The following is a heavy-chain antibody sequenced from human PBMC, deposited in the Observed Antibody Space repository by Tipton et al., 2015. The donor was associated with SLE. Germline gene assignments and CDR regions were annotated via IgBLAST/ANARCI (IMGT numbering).Heavy chain of an antibody. Sequence: SLRLSCAASGFTFDDYGMSWVRQAPGKGLEWVSGINWNGGSTGYADSVKGRFTISRDNAKNSLYLQMNSLRAEDTAVYYCAREGQQLVRGGFDYWGQGTLVTVSS. CDR2: INWNGGST. CDR3: AREGQQLVRGGFDY. CDR1: GFTFDDYG. J-gene: IGHJ4*02. D-gene: IGHD6-13*01. V-gene: IGHV3-20*04.